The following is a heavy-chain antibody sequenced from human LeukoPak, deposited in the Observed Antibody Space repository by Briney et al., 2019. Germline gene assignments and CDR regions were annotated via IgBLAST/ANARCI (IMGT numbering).Heavy chain of an antibody. CDR2: IIPMFGTD. J-gene: IGHJ3*02. CDR3: ARDLLSVDNYDALDI. V-gene: IGHV1-69*13. CDR1: GATFGSHS. Sequence: SVKVSCKASGATFGSHSISWVRQAPGQGLEWMGGIIPMFGTDVYAQRFQGRVTVTADESTTTAYMELISLTSEDTAMYYCARDLLSVDNYDALDIWGQGTMVTVSS. D-gene: IGHD5-12*01.